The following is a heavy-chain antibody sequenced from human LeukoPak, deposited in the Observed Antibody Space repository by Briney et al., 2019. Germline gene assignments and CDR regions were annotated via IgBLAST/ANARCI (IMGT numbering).Heavy chain of an antibody. CDR3: ARLAGYVEDNWFDP. Sequence: KNGESLKISCETSGYSFTSYWIGWVRQMPGKGLEWMGIIYPGDSDTRYSPSFQGQVTISADKSINTAYLQWSSLKASDTAMYYCARLAGYVEDNWFDPWGQGTLVTVSS. CDR2: IYPGDSDT. V-gene: IGHV5-51*01. D-gene: IGHD1-1*01. CDR1: GYSFTSYW. J-gene: IGHJ5*02.